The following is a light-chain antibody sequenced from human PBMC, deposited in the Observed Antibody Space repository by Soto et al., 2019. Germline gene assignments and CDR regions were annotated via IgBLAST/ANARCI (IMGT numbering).Light chain of an antibody. CDR1: SSDVGGYNY. V-gene: IGLV2-8*01. Sequence: QSALTQPPSASGSPGQSVTISCTGTSSDVGGYNYVSWYQQHPGKASKLMIYEVSKRPSGVPDRFSGSKSGNTASLTVSGLQAEDEADYYCSSYAGSNNFVFGTGTTLTVL. J-gene: IGLJ1*01. CDR3: SSYAGSNNFV. CDR2: EVS.